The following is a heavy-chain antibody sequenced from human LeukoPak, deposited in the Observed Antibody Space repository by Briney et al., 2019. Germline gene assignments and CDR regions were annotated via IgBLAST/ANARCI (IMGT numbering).Heavy chain of an antibody. D-gene: IGHD4-17*01. CDR3: ARVPDGDYVDY. Sequence: PSETLSLTCTVSGGSISSGGYYWSWIRQHPGKGLEWIGYIYYSGSTNYNPSLKSRVTISVDTSKNQFSLKLSSVTAADTAVYYCARVPDGDYVDYWGQGTLVTVSS. J-gene: IGHJ4*02. V-gene: IGHV4-61*08. CDR2: IYYSGST. CDR1: GGSISSGGYY.